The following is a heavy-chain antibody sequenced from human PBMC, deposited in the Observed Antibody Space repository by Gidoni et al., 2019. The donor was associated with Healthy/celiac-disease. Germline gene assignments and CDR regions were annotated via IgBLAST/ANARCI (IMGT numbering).Heavy chain of an antibody. CDR2: ISSSGSTI. V-gene: IGHV3-11*01. CDR3: ARVEAYDYSNHFDY. CDR1: GFTFSAYY. J-gene: IGHJ4*02. D-gene: IGHD4-4*01. Sequence: QVQLGESGGGVVKPGGSLRLSCAASGFTFSAYYMRWRRQAPGKGLEWVSYISSSGSTIYYADSVKGRFTISRDNAKNSLYLQMNSLRAEVTAVYYCARVEAYDYSNHFDYWGQGTLVTVSS.